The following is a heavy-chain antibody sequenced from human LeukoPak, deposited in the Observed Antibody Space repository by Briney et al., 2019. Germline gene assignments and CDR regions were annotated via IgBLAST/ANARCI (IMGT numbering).Heavy chain of an antibody. CDR3: ARSYYDFWSGYSYLDY. V-gene: IGHV4-34*01. D-gene: IGHD3-3*01. CDR2: INHSGST. Sequence: SETLSLTCAVYGGSFSGYYWSWIRQPPGKGLEWIGEINHSGSTNYNPSLKSRVTISVDTSKNQFSLKLSSVTAADTAVYYCARSYYDFWSGYSYLDYWGQGTLVTVSS. CDR1: GGSFSGYY. J-gene: IGHJ4*02.